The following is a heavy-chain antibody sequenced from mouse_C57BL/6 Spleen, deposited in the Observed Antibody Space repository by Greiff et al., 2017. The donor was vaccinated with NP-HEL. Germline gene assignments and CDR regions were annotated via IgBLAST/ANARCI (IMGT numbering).Heavy chain of an antibody. Sequence: QVQLQQSGAELARPGASVKMSCKASGYTFTSYTMHWVKQRPGQGLEWIGYINPSSGYTKYNQKFKDKATLTADISSSTAYMQLSSLTSEDSAVYYCARRQLRTWFAYWGQGTLVTVSA. CDR1: GYTFTSYT. D-gene: IGHD3-2*02. J-gene: IGHJ3*01. V-gene: IGHV1-4*01. CDR2: INPSSGYT. CDR3: ARRQLRTWFAY.